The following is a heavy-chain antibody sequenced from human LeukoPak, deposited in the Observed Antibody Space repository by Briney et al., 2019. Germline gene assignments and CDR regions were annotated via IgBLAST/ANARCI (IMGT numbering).Heavy chain of an antibody. CDR2: ISGSSRYI. D-gene: IGHD6-19*01. V-gene: IGHV3-21*01. CDR1: EFTFSSYS. Sequence: PGGSLRLSCAASEFTFSSYSMNWVRQAPGKGLEWGSSISGSSRYIYYADSVEGRFTISRDNAKNSLYLQMNSLRAEDSAVYYCARGQEAVAGLGGPYFFDYWGQGTLVTVSS. J-gene: IGHJ4*02. CDR3: ARGQEAVAGLGGPYFFDY.